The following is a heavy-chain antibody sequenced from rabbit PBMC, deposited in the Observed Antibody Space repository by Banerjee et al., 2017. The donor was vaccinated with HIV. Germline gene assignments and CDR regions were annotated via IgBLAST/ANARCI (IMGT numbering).Heavy chain of an antibody. Sequence: QSLEESGGDLVKPGASLTLTCTASGFSFSSSYWICWVRQAPGKGLEWIACIYIGTSGNTYYASWVNGRFTISKTSSTTVTLQMTSLTAADTATYFCARDGSSYYTFNLWGQGTLVTVS. CDR1: GFSFSSSYW. V-gene: IGHV1S40*01. CDR2: IYIGTSGNT. D-gene: IGHD8-1*01. J-gene: IGHJ4*01. CDR3: ARDGSSYYTFNL.